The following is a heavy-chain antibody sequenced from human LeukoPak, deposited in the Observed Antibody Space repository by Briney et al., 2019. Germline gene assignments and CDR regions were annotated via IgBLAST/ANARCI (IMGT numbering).Heavy chain of an antibody. CDR2: IIPIFGTA. CDR1: GGTFSSYA. Sequence: SVKVSCKASGGTFSSYAISWVRQAPGQGLEWMGGIIPIFGTANYAQKFQGRVTITTDESSSTAYMELSSLRSEDTAVYYCARGHGYCSSTSCYYYYYYMDVWGKGTTVTVSS. D-gene: IGHD2-2*01. J-gene: IGHJ6*03. CDR3: ARGHGYCSSTSCYYYYYYMDV. V-gene: IGHV1-69*05.